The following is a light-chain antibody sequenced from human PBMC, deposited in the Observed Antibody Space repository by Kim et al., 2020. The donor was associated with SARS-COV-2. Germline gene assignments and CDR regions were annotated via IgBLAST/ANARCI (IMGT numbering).Light chain of an antibody. Sequence: DIQMTQSPSTLSASVGDRVTITCRASQSISDWLAWYQQKPGKAPKLLIHRASYLQSGVPSRFSGGGSGTEFTLTINSLHPDDFATYSCLHYSTYWTFGQGTKVDIK. CDR3: LHYSTYWT. CDR2: RAS. CDR1: QSISDW. J-gene: IGKJ1*01. V-gene: IGKV1-5*03.